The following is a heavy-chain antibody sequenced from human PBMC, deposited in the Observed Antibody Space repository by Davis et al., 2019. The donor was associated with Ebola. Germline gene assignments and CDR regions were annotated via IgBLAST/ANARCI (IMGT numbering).Heavy chain of an antibody. Sequence: GGSLRLSCAASGFTFSSYWTSWVRQAPGKGLEWVGFIRSKAYGGTTEYAASVKGRFTISRDDSKSIAYLQMNSLKTEDTAVYYCTRDLYCSSTSCYSILSMDVWGQGTTVTVSS. CDR2: IRSKAYGGTT. J-gene: IGHJ6*02. D-gene: IGHD2-2*01. CDR3: TRDLYCSSTSCYSILSMDV. CDR1: GFTFSSYW. V-gene: IGHV3-49*04.